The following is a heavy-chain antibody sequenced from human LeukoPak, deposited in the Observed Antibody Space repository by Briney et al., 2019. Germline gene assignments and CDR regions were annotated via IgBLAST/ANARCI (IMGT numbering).Heavy chain of an antibody. V-gene: IGHV4-39*01. CDR1: GGSISSSSYY. CDR2: IYYSGST. Sequence: SETLSLTCTVSGGSISSSSYYCGWIRQPPGKGLEWIGSIYYSGSTYYNPSLKSRVTISVDTSKNQFSLKLSSVTAADTAVYYCARHQWLVIDYWGQGTLVTVSS. CDR3: ARHQWLVIDY. J-gene: IGHJ4*02. D-gene: IGHD6-19*01.